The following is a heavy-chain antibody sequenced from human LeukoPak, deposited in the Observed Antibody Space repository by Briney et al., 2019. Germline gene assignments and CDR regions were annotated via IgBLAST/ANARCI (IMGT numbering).Heavy chain of an antibody. J-gene: IGHJ4*02. CDR2: ITDSGGTT. Sequence: PGGSLRLSCAASGFTFSYYAMSWVRQAPGKGLEWVSTITDSGGTTYYADSVKGRFTISRDNSKNTLYLQMNSLRAEDTAVYYCAGDRNSDWYSPLDYWGQGSQVTVSP. CDR1: GFTFSYYA. D-gene: IGHD6-19*01. V-gene: IGHV3-23*01. CDR3: AGDRNSDWYSPLDY.